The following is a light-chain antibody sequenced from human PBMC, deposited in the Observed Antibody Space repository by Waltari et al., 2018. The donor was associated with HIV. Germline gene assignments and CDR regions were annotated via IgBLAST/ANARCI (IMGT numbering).Light chain of an antibody. J-gene: IGLJ2*01. CDR3: GTWDDKFGGGI. CDR2: DRN. V-gene: IGLV1-51*01. Sequence: QSVLTQPPSVSPPPGQKVTISCSGSSSNVGTNGVSWYQQLPGKSPTPLIFDRNNRFPWVPYRFSACQSGTSATLGISGLQTGDEATDYCGTWDDKFGGGIFGGGTKLTVL. CDR1: SSNVGTNG.